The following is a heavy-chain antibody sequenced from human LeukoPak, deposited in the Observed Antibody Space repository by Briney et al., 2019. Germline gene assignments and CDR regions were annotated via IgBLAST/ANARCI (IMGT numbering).Heavy chain of an antibody. CDR1: GYTFTGYY. CDR2: FNPNSGGT. D-gene: IGHD2-15*01. Sequence: ASVKVSCKASGYTFTGYYMHWVRQAPGQGLEWMGRFNPNSGGTNYAQKFQGRVTMTRDTSISTAYMELSRLRSDDTAVYYCARKVYCSGGSCYLDWFDPWGQGTLVTVSS. V-gene: IGHV1-2*06. CDR3: ARKVYCSGGSCYLDWFDP. J-gene: IGHJ5*02.